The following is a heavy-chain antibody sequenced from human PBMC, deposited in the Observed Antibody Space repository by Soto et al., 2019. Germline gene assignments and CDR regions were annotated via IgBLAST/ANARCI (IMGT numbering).Heavy chain of an antibody. J-gene: IGHJ6*03. V-gene: IGHV4-59*01. CDR3: ARGKRGVGTRIAAAGDHYYYYYYYMDV. CDR1: GGSISSYY. CDR2: IYYSGST. D-gene: IGHD6-13*01. Sequence: SETLSLTCTVSGGSISSYYWSWIRQPPGKGLEWIGYIYYSGSTNYNPSLKSRVTISVDTSKNQFSLKLSSVTAADTAVYYCARGKRGVGTRIAAAGDHYYYYYYYMDVWGKGTTVTVSS.